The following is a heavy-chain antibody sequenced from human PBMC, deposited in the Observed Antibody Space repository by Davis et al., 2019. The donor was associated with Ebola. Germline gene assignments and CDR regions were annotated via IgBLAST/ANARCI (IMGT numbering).Heavy chain of an antibody. Sequence: AFSVQVPRKPSGYSFTNYYMHWVRLAPGQGREWMGRVYHMLAVVDYAQKFQRRVTITADKSTSTAYMELSSLRSEDTAVYYCEISGTTIDYLHYWGQGTLVTVSS. V-gene: IGHV1-69*02. J-gene: IGHJ4*02. CDR3: EISGTTIDYLHY. CDR1: GYSFTNYY. CDR2: VYHMLAVV. D-gene: IGHD1-7*01.